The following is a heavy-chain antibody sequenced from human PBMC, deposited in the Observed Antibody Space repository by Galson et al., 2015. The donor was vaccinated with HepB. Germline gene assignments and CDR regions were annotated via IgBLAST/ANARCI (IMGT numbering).Heavy chain of an antibody. CDR1: GFTFSSYS. CDR2: ISSSSSYI. J-gene: IGHJ4*02. D-gene: IGHD3-3*01. CDR3: AREFTAATYYDFWSGYYPYYFDY. Sequence: SLRLSCAASGFTFSSYSMNWVRQAPGKGLEWVSSISSSSSYIYYADSVKGRFTISRDNAKNSLYLQMNSLRAEDTAVYYCAREFTAATYYDFWSGYYPYYFDYWGQGTLVTVSS. V-gene: IGHV3-21*01.